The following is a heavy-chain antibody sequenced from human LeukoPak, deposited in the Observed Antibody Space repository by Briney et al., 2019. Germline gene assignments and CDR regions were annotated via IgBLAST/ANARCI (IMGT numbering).Heavy chain of an antibody. Sequence: PSETLSLTCTVSGGSISSYYWSWIRQPPGKGLEWIGYVSDSGITNYNPSLKSRVTMSVDTSKNQFSLKLSSVTAADTAVYFCARDYQTWYFDLWGRGTLVTVSS. CDR1: GGSISSYY. D-gene: IGHD3-16*02. CDR2: VSDSGIT. CDR3: ARDYQTWYFDL. J-gene: IGHJ2*01. V-gene: IGHV4-59*01.